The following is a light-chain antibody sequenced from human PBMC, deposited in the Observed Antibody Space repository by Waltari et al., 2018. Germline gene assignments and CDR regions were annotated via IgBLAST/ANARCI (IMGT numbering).Light chain of an antibody. CDR3: QQYGSSIT. Sequence: EVVLTQSPGTLSLSQGERATLSCRASQSVSSGYLAWYQQKPAQAPRLLIYGASRRATGIPDRFSGSGSGTDFNLTISRLESEDFAMYYCQQYGSSITFGQGTRLEIK. V-gene: IGKV3-20*01. CDR2: GAS. CDR1: QSVSSGY. J-gene: IGKJ5*01.